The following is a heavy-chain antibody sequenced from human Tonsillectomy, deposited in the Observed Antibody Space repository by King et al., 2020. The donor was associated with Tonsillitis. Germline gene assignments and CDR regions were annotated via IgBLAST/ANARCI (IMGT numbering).Heavy chain of an antibody. J-gene: IGHJ4*02. CDR2: ISGSGDST. CDR3: AKVYDSSGYYYQYYFDY. Sequence: VQLVESGGGLVQPGGSLRLSCAASGFTFSHYAMTWVRQTPGKGLEWVSVISGSGDSTHYADSVKGRFTISRDSSKNTLHIQSNSLRVADTAVYYCAKVYDSSGYYYQYYFDYWGQGTLVTVSS. D-gene: IGHD3-22*01. CDR1: GFTFSHYA. V-gene: IGHV3-23*04.